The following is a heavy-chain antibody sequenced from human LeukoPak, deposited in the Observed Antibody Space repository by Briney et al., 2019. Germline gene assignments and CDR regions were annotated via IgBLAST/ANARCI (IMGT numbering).Heavy chain of an antibody. D-gene: IGHD3-22*01. J-gene: IGHJ4*02. CDR2: ISGSGGEI. CDR1: GFTFTSYS. Sequence: GGSLRLYCAASGFTFTSYSMSWVRQVPGKGLEWVSVISGSGGEIFYGDSVKGRFAISRDDSKNTLHLQMNSLRAEDTAIYSCAKGVGTSAYSALDFWGQGTLVTVSS. V-gene: IGHV3-23*01. CDR3: AKGVGTSAYSALDF.